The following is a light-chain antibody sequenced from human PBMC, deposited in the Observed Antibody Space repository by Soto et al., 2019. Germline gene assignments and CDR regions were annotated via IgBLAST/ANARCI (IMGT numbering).Light chain of an antibody. Sequence: AIQLTQSPSSLSASVGDRVTFTCRASQGINSGLAWYQQKPGTPPKLLIYDASTLESGVPDRVSGRGSGTEFTLTISSVQPEDSATYYCHQCNTYPLTFGGGTKVEIK. J-gene: IGKJ4*01. CDR2: DAS. V-gene: IGKV1-13*02. CDR1: QGINSG. CDR3: HQCNTYPLT.